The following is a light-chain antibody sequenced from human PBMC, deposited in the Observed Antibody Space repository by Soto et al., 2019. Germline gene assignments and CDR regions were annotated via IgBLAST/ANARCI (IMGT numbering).Light chain of an antibody. CDR2: GAS. Sequence: IVLTQSPGTLSLYPGERATLSCRASQTVSSSHLAWYQQKPGQAPNLLIYGASSRATGIPDRFSGSGSGTDFTLTISRLEPEDFAVYYCQHYGSSPRTFGGGTKVDIK. CDR3: QHYGSSPRT. J-gene: IGKJ4*01. CDR1: QTVSSSH. V-gene: IGKV3-20*01.